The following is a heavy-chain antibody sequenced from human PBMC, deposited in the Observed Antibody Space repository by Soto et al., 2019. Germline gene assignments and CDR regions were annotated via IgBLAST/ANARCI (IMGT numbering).Heavy chain of an antibody. D-gene: IGHD2-15*01. V-gene: IGHV3-23*01. CDR1: GFTFSGYV. CDR2: ISGSGGST. CDR3: AKSGYSSGAGCADYYYAMDV. Sequence: PGGSLRLSCAASGFTFSGYVMSWVRQAPGKGLEWVSVISGSGGSTYYADSVKGRFTISRDNSKNTLYLQMSSLRAEDTAVYYCAKSGYSSGAGCADYYYAMDVWGQGTTVTVSS. J-gene: IGHJ6*02.